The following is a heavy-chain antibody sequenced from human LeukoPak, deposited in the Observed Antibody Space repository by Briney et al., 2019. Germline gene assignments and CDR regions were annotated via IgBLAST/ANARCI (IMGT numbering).Heavy chain of an antibody. V-gene: IGHV4-59*08. J-gene: IGHJ2*01. D-gene: IGHD6-25*01. Sequence: SETLSLTCTVSGGSISSYYWSWIRQPPGKGLEWIGYIYYSGSTNYNPSLKSRATISVDTSKNQFSLKLSSVTAADTAVYYCARQGGGFRYFDLWGRGTLVTVSS. CDR2: IYYSGST. CDR3: ARQGGGFRYFDL. CDR1: GGSISSYY.